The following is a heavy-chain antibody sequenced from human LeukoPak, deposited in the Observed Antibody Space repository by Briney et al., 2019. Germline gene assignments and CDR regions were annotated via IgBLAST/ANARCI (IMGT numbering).Heavy chain of an antibody. V-gene: IGHV1-18*01. Sequence: ASVKVSCKASGYTFTSYGISWVRQAPGQGLEWMGWISAYNGNTNYAQKLQSRVTMTTDTSTSTAYMELRSLRSDDTAVYYCAAPTVTSYYYYYGMDVWGQGTTVTVSS. D-gene: IGHD4-17*01. CDR2: ISAYNGNT. CDR3: AAPTVTSYYYYYGMDV. J-gene: IGHJ6*02. CDR1: GYTFTSYG.